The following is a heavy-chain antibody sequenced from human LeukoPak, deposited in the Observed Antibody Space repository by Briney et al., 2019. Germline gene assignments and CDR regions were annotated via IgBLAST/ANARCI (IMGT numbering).Heavy chain of an antibody. Sequence: GGSLRLSCAASGFTFSNFGMHWIRQAPGKGLEWVAVISYDGSNKYWGDSVKGRFTISRDNSKNTLYLQMNSLRAEDTAVYYCAKDFRRWSFFNAFDIRGQGTMVTVSS. CDR1: GFTFSNFG. V-gene: IGHV3-30*18. J-gene: IGHJ3*02. CDR3: AKDFRRWSFFNAFDI. D-gene: IGHD4-23*01. CDR2: ISYDGSNK.